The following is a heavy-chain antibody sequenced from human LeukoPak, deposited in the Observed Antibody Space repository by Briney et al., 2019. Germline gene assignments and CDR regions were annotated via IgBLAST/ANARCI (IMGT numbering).Heavy chain of an antibody. CDR2: ISGSGGNT. J-gene: IGHJ4*02. CDR3: AKDVDSSGYYLSFDY. CDR1: GFTFSDYY. D-gene: IGHD3-22*01. V-gene: IGHV3-23*01. Sequence: PGGSLRLSCAASGFTFSDYYMSWIRQVPGKGLEWVSAISGSGGNTYYADSVKGRFTLSRDNSKNMLYLQMNSLRAEDTAVYYCAKDVDSSGYYLSFDYWGQGTLVTVSS.